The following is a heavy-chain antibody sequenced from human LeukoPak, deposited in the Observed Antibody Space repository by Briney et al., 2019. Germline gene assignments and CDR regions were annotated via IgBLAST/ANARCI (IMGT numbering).Heavy chain of an antibody. CDR2: IGASGEST. J-gene: IGHJ4*02. D-gene: IGHD2-21*02. V-gene: IGHV3-23*01. CDR1: GFTFSVAA. Sequence: GGSLRLSCAASGFTFSVAAMTWVRQAPGKGLEWVSLIGASGESTYYADSVKGRFTISRDNSKNTLYLQMNSLRVEDTAVYFCVKDLSDRDVDYWGQGTLVTVSS. CDR3: VKDLSDRDVDY.